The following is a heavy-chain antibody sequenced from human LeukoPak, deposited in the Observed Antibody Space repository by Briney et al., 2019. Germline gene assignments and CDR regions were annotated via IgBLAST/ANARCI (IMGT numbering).Heavy chain of an antibody. CDR1: GFTFSSYG. CDR2: IRYDGSNK. D-gene: IGHD2-15*01. Sequence: GGSLRLSXAASGFTFSSYGMHWVRQAPGKGLEWVAFIRYDGSNKYYADSVKGRFTISRDNSKNTLYLQMNSLRAEDTAVYYCAKDGKDIVVVVAASAYYFDYWGQGTLVTVSS. V-gene: IGHV3-30*02. CDR3: AKDGKDIVVVVAASAYYFDY. J-gene: IGHJ4*02.